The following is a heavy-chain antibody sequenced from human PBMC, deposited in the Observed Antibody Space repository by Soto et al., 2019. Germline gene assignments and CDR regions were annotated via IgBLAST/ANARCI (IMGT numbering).Heavy chain of an antibody. CDR3: AHRSRCWYLFDY. CDR1: GFSLSTSGLG. D-gene: IGHD6-13*01. Sequence: QITLKESGPTLVRPTQTLTLTCTFSGFSLSTSGLGVGWIRQPPGKALERLSLIYWNDAKPYSPSLKARLSIHEATFKSQLVLTMTNMGPVDTPTYFCAHRSRCWYLFDYWVQRNLVPVSS. CDR2: IYWNDAK. J-gene: IGHJ4*02. V-gene: IGHV2-5*01.